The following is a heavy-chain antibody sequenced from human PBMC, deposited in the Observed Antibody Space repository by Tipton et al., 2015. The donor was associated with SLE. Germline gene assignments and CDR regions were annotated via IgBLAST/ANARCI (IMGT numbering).Heavy chain of an antibody. CDR2: IYYSGST. CDR3: ARLGTGIFDY. J-gene: IGHJ4*02. V-gene: IGHV4-61*10. D-gene: IGHD1-1*01. Sequence: TLSLTCTVSGGSISSGNNYWTWIRQPAGKGLEWIGYIYYSGSTNYNPSLKSRVTISVDTSKNQFSLKLSSVTAADTAVYYCARLGTGIFDYWGQGTLVTVSS. CDR1: GGSISSGNNY.